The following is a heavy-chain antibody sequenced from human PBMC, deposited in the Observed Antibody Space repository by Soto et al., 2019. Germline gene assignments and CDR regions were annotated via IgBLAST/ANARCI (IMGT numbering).Heavy chain of an antibody. V-gene: IGHV3-30*18. CDR3: AKDRMIVVVSTFDY. CDR2: ISYDGSNK. Sequence: GGSLRLSCEASGFTFNTYGMHWVRQAPGKGLEWVAIISYDGSNKYYADSVKGRFTISRDNSKNTLYLQMNSLRAEDTAVYYCAKDRMIVVVSTFDYWGQGTLVTVSS. D-gene: IGHD3-22*01. J-gene: IGHJ4*02. CDR1: GFTFNTYG.